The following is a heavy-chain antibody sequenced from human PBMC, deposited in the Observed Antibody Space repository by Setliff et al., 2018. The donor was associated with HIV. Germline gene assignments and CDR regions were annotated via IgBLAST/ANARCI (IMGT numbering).Heavy chain of an antibody. CDR3: ARDWLADGYSTKFAFDI. CDR2: ISSSSSTV. CDR1: GFTFSSYS. V-gene: IGHV3-48*01. Sequence: GGSLRLSCAASGFTFSSYSLNWVRQAPGRGLEWVSYISSSSSTVFYADSVKGRFTISRDDAKNSLFLQMNSLRAEDTAVYYCARDWLADGYSTKFAFDIWGQGTMVTVSS. D-gene: IGHD5-18*01. J-gene: IGHJ3*02.